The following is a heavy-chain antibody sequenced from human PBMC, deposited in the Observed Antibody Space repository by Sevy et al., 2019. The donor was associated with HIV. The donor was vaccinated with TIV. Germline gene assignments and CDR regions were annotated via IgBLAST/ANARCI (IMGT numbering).Heavy chain of an antibody. CDR3: ARGSTWYVLYYYYYMDV. V-gene: IGHV4-61*02. CDR1: GGSISSGSYC. J-gene: IGHJ6*03. Sequence: SETLSLTCTVSGGSISSGSYCWSWIRQPAGKGLEWIGRIYTSGSTNYNPSLKSRVTISVDTSKNQFSLKLSSVTAADTAVYYCARGSTWYVLYYYYYMDVWGKGTTVTVSS. D-gene: IGHD6-13*01. CDR2: IYTSGST.